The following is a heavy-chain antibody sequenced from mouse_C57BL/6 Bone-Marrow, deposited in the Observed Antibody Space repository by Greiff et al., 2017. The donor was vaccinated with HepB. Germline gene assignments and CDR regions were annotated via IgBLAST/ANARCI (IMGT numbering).Heavy chain of an antibody. CDR3: EYYAYYFDY. Sequence: QVQLQQSGAELAKPGASVKLSCKASGYTFTSYWMHWVKQRPGQGLEWIGYINPSSGYTKYNQKFKDKATLTADKSSSTAYMQLSRLTSEDSAVYYCEYYAYYFDYWGRGTTLTVSS. V-gene: IGHV1-7*01. D-gene: IGHD1-1*01. CDR1: GYTFTSYW. J-gene: IGHJ2*01. CDR2: INPSSGYT.